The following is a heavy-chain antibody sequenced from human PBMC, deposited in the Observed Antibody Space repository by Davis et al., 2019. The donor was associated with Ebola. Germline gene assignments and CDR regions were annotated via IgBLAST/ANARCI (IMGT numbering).Heavy chain of an antibody. Sequence: GGSLRLSCAASGFTFSDYYMSWIRQAPGKGLEWVSYISSSGSTIYYSDSLKGRFTISRDNARNSVYLQMNSLRVEDTAVYYCARGGYYDSSGYSHDAFDIWGQGTMVTVSS. J-gene: IGHJ3*02. D-gene: IGHD3-22*01. CDR3: ARGGYYDSSGYSHDAFDI. CDR2: ISSSGSTI. CDR1: GFTFSDYY. V-gene: IGHV3-11*04.